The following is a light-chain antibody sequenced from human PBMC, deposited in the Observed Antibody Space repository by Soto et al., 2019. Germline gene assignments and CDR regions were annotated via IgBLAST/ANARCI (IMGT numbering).Light chain of an antibody. CDR3: HQYGSAPST. CDR2: GAS. CDR1: QSVSRSY. J-gene: IGKJ2*01. V-gene: IGKV3-20*01. Sequence: ETVVTQSPGTLSLSPGERATLSCRASQSVSRSYLAWYQLKPGQAPRLLIYGASSRATGIPDRFSGSGSGTDFTLTISRLEPEDFAVYYCHQYGSAPSTFGQGTKLEIK.